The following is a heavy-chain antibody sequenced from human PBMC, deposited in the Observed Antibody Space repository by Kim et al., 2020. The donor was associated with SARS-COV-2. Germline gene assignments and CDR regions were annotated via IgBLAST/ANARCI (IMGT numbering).Heavy chain of an antibody. CDR1: GGSISSGGYY. CDR2: IYYSGST. Sequence: SETLSLTCTVSGGSISSGGYYWSWIRHHPGKGLEWIGYIYYSGSTSYNPSLKSRVTISVDTSKNQFSLKLSSVTAADTAVYYCARDFRQYSSGWSSPFDPWGQGTLVTVSS. CDR3: ARDFRQYSSGWSSPFDP. V-gene: IGHV4-31*03. J-gene: IGHJ5*02. D-gene: IGHD6-19*01.